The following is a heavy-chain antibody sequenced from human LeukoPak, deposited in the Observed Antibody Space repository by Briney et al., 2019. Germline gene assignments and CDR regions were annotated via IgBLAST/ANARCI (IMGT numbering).Heavy chain of an antibody. CDR3: AKYAPPTTALTRFFDD. Sequence: QPGGSLRLSCAASGFSFNNYAMVWVRQTPGKGLEWVSVIGGAGGDIHYADSVKDRFSNSRDNSKNTLYLQMNSLRAEDTAVYYCAKYAPPTTALTRFFDDWGQGTLVTVSS. CDR1: GFSFNNYA. V-gene: IGHV3-23*01. CDR2: IGGAGGDI. J-gene: IGHJ4*02. D-gene: IGHD4-17*01.